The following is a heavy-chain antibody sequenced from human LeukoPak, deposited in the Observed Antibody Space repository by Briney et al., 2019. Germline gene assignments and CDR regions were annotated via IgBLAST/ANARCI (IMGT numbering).Heavy chain of an antibody. Sequence: GGSLRLSCAASGFTFSSYDIHWVRQAPGKGLEWVAFIRYDGSSKYYAGSVKGRFTISRDNSKNTLSLQMNSLRAEDTAVYYCAKGGFSGSYGSDYWGQGTLVTVSS. CDR3: AKGGFSGSYGSDY. CDR1: GFTFSSYD. CDR2: IRYDGSSK. J-gene: IGHJ4*02. V-gene: IGHV3-30*02. D-gene: IGHD1-26*01.